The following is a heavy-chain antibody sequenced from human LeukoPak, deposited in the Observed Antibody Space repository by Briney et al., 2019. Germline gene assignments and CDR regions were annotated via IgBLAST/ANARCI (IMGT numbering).Heavy chain of an antibody. CDR3: VRRTAGGFFDP. D-gene: IGHD6-13*01. V-gene: IGHV4-59*01. CDR1: GGSISSYL. CDR2: IHYSGST. J-gene: IGHJ5*02. Sequence: SETLSLTCTVSGGSISSYLWTWIRQPPGKGLEWIGYIHYSGSTNYNPSLKSRVTISVDTSKNQFSLKLSSVTAADTAVYYCVRRTAGGFFDPWGQGTLVTVSS.